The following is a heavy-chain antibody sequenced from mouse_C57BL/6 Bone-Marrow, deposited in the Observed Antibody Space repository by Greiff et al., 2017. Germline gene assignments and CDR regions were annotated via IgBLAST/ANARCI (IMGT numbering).Heavy chain of an antibody. D-gene: IGHD2-3*01. CDR1: GFTFSDYG. J-gene: IGHJ2*01. CDR2: ISTLAYST. V-gene: IGHV5-15*01. CDR3: ARDGSHGFDY. Sequence: EVQRVESGGGLVQPGGSLKLSCAASGFTFSDYGMAWVRQAPRQGPEWVAFISTLAYSTSYADTVPGRFTISRDTAKNTLYLEMSSLRSEDTAMYYCARDGSHGFDYGGQGTTLTGSA.